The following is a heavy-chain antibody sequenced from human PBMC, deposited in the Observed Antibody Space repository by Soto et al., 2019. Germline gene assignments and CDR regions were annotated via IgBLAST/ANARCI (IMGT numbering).Heavy chain of an antibody. V-gene: IGHV4-34*01. CDR3: ARDNGGYGSTHGMDV. CDR2: INHSGST. J-gene: IGHJ6*02. D-gene: IGHD5-12*01. Sequence: PSETLSLTCAVYGGSFSGYYWSWIRQPPGKGLEWIGEINHSGSTNYNPSLKSRVTISVGTSKNQFSLKLSSVTAADTAVYYCARDNGGYGSTHGMDVWGQGTTVTVS. CDR1: GGSFSGYY.